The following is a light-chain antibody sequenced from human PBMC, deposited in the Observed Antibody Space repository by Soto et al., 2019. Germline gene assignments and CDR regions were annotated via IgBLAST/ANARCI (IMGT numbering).Light chain of an antibody. CDR1: SSNIGAGYD. CDR2: DHS. CDR3: QSYDSSLSGWV. J-gene: IGLJ3*02. Sequence: QPVLTQPPSVSGAPGQRVTISCTGSSSNIGAGYDVHWYQQLPGTAPKLLIYDHSNRPSGVPDRFSGSKSGTSASLAITGLQAEDEADYYCQSYDSSLSGWVFGGGTKVTVL. V-gene: IGLV1-40*01.